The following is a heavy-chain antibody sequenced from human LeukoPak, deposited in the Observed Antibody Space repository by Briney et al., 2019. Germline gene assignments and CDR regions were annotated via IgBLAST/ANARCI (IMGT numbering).Heavy chain of an antibody. V-gene: IGHV3-48*02. J-gene: IGHJ4*02. CDR2: ISGRNTTI. D-gene: IGHD6-13*01. Sequence: PGGSLRLSCAASGFTFSRYSMNWVRQAPGKGLEWVSYISGRNTTIYADSVKGRITISRDNAKNSLYLQMNSLRDEDTAVYYCAREPVAATQHANDYWGQGTLVTVSS. CDR3: AREPVAATQHANDY. CDR1: GFTFSRYS.